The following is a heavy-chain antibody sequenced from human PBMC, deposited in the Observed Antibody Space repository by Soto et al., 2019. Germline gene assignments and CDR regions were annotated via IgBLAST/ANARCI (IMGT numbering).Heavy chain of an antibody. V-gene: IGHV3-7*01. J-gene: IGHJ4*02. Sequence: EVQLVESGGGLVQPGGSLRLSCAASGFSLSSYWMSWVRQAPGKGLEWVANMNQDGSESDYVGSVKGRFTFTRDNAKNSLYLQMISLRAADTAVYYCARLSTSAGRRDLACWGQGTLVTVSS. CDR1: GFSLSSYW. CDR3: ARLSTSAGRRDLAC. CDR2: MNQDGSES.